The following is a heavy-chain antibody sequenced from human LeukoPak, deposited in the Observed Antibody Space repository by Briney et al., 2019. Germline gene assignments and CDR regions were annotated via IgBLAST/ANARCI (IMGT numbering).Heavy chain of an antibody. D-gene: IGHD3-10*01. CDR3: TRHRSWFITMVRGGYYMDV. CDR2: IRSKAKSFAT. Sequence: GESLKLSCAASGVTISGSAMHWVRQDSGKGREWVGRIRSKAKSFATEYAASVKGRFTISRDDLKNTAYLQMNSLKTEDTAVYYCTRHRSWFITMVRGGYYMDVWGKGTTVTVSS. V-gene: IGHV3-73*01. CDR1: GVTISGSA. J-gene: IGHJ6*03.